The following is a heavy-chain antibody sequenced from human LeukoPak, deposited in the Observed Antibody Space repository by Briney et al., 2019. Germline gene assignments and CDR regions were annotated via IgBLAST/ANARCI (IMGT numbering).Heavy chain of an antibody. Sequence: SETLSLTCIVSGGSISSSPYFWGWIRQPTGKGLEWIGSIYYSGSTYYNPSLKSRVTISVDASKNQFSLKLSSITAADTSIYYCARLPRGSVTTGYYVDYWGQGTLVTVSS. CDR2: IYYSGST. CDR3: ARLPRGSVTTGYYVDY. CDR1: GGSISSSPYF. D-gene: IGHD1-1*01. J-gene: IGHJ4*02. V-gene: IGHV4-39*01.